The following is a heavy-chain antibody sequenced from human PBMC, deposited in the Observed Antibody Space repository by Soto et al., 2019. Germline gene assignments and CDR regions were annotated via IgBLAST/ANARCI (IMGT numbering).Heavy chain of an antibody. V-gene: IGHV1-46*01. D-gene: IGHD6-13*01. J-gene: IGHJ3*02. CDR2: INPSGGST. CDR1: GYTFTSYY. CDR3: ARKSKYSSSWYAGAFDI. Sequence: GASVKVSCKASGYTFTSYYMHWVRQAPGQGLEWMGIINPSGGSTSYAQKFQGRVTMTRDTSTSTVYMELSSLRSEDTAVYYCARKSKYSSSWYAGAFDIWGQGTMVTVSS.